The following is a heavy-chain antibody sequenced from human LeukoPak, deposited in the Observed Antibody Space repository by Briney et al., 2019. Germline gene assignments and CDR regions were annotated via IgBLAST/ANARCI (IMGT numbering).Heavy chain of an antibody. CDR3: ARWYYTGSGYYYDF. D-gene: IGHD3-22*01. CDR2: INHSGTT. J-gene: IGHJ4*02. Sequence: SETLSLTCAVSSASITSTNYWRWVRQPPGKGLEWIGEINHSGTTNYNPSLRSRVTISVDKSKNQFSLKLSSVTAADTAFYYCARWYYTGSGYYYDFWGQGTLVTVSS. V-gene: IGHV4-4*02. CDR1: SASITSTNY.